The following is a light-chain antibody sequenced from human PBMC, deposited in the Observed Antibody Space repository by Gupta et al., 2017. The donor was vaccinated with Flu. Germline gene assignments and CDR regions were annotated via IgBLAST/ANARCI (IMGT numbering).Light chain of an antibody. V-gene: IGKV4-1*01. CDR2: WAS. CDR1: QSRLYSSNNQTY. Sequence: ALGERATINCKSSQSRLYSSNNQTYLAWYQQKPGQPPKLLIDWASTRGFGVPDRFTGSGSGTDFTLAISRLQAEDVALYYCQQYYSTPGTFGQGTKVEIK. CDR3: QQYYSTPGT. J-gene: IGKJ1*01.